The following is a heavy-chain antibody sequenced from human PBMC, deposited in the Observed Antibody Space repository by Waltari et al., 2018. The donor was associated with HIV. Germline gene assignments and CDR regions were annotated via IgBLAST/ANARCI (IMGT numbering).Heavy chain of an antibody. CDR1: GFSFGSFW. CDR2: LKHDGSEK. Sequence: EVQLVESGGDLVQPGGSLRLSCAVSGFSFGSFWMSWVRQAPGKGREWVGSLKHDGSEKYYVDSVKGRFTISRDNAKNSLFLQMDSLRAEDTALYYCSRLSYHAFDLWGQGTMVTVSS. D-gene: IGHD3-16*02. CDR3: SRLSYHAFDL. J-gene: IGHJ3*01. V-gene: IGHV3-7*01.